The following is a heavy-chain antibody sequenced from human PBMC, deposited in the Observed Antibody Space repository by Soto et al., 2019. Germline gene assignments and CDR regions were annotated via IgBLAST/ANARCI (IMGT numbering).Heavy chain of an antibody. Sequence: SETLSLTCTVSGGSISSYYWSWIRQPPGKGLEWIGYIYYSGSTNYNPSLKSRVTISVDTSKNQFSLKLSSVIAADTAVYYCARTVLGDYGDYYFDYWGQGTLVTVSS. CDR2: IYYSGST. D-gene: IGHD4-17*01. CDR1: GGSISSYY. CDR3: ARTVLGDYGDYYFDY. J-gene: IGHJ4*02. V-gene: IGHV4-59*01.